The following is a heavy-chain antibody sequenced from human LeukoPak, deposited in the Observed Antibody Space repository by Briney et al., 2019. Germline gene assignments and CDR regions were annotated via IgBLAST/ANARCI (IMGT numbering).Heavy chain of an antibody. CDR1: GDTFTGYY. D-gene: IGHD2-15*01. CDR2: INPNSGGT. J-gene: IGHJ5*02. V-gene: IGHV1-2*02. CDR3: ARAVGYCSGGSCDSVRFDP. Sequence: ASVKVSCKASGDTFTGYYMHWVRQAPGQGLEWMGWINPNSGGTNYAQKSQGRVTMTRDTSTSTAYMELSRLRSDDTAVYYCARAVGYCSGGSCDSVRFDPWGQGTLVTVSS.